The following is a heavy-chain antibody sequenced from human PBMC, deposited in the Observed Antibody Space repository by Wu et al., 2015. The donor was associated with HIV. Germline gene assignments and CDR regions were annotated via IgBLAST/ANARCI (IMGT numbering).Heavy chain of an antibody. Sequence: WTWIRQSPGKGLEWIGEINHSGSTNYSPSLKSRVTISVDTSKNQFSLKLSSVTAADTAVYYCARPLKGSGSYYSYWGPGTLVTVSS. CDR3: ARPLKGSGSYYSY. J-gene: IGHJ4*02. CDR2: INHSGST. D-gene: IGHD3-10*01. V-gene: IGHV4-34*01.